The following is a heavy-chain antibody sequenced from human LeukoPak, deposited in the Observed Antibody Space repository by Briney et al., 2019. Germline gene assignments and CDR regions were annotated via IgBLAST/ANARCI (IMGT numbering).Heavy chain of an antibody. J-gene: IGHJ6*03. Sequence: SETLSLTCTVSGGSISSYYWSWIRQPPGKGLEWIGYIYYSGSSDYNPSLKSRVTISVDTSKNQFSLKLSSVTAADTAVYYCARTFHYYMDVWGKGTTVTVSS. CDR3: ARTFHYYMDV. V-gene: IGHV4-59*01. CDR2: IYYSGSS. CDR1: GGSISSYY. D-gene: IGHD3-16*01.